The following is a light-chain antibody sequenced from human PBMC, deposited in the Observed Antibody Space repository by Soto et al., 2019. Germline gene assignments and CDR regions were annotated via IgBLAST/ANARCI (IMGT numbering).Light chain of an antibody. V-gene: IGKV3-15*01. CDR3: LKYINWPPIT. CDR2: GAS. Sequence: EIVMTQSPATLSVSPGEIATLSCRASQSVSSNLAWYQQKPGQAPRLLIYGASTRATGISARFSGSGSGTEFCLTLTSLPSEDFVVYYCLKYINWPPITFGQGTRLEIK. J-gene: IGKJ5*01. CDR1: QSVSSN.